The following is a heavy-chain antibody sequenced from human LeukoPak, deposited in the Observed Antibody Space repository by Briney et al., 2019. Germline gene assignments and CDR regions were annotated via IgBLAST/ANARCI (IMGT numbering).Heavy chain of an antibody. CDR1: GFTLRNYA. V-gene: IGHV3-30-3*01. CDR3: ARDLVMGTDGSY. CDR2: ISYDGYNK. J-gene: IGHJ4*02. D-gene: IGHD2-21*01. Sequence: EAGGSLRLSCAASGFTLRNYAMYWVRQAPGKGLDWVAVISYDGYNKHYADSVKGRFTISRDDSKNTVYLQMTSLRVDDAGVYYCARDLVMGTDGSYWGQGTLVAVSP.